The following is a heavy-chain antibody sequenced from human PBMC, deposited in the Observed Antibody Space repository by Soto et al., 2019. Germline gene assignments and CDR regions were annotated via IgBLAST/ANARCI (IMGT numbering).Heavy chain of an antibody. CDR1: GYTFTSYA. J-gene: IGHJ5*02. D-gene: IGHD6-19*01. V-gene: IGHV1-3*01. CDR3: ARGVAGPLHWFDP. CDR2: INAGNGNT. Sequence: ASVKVSCKAAGYTFTSYAMHWVRQAPGQRLEWMGWINAGNGNTKYSQKLQGRVTITRDTSASTAYMELSSLRSEDTAVYYCARGVAGPLHWFDPWGQGTLVTVSS.